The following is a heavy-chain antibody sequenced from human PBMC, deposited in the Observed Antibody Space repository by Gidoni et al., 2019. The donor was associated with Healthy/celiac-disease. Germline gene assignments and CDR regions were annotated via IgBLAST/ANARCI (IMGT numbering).Heavy chain of an antibody. J-gene: IGHJ4*02. CDR2: ISSSSSYT. Sequence: QVQLVESGGGLVKPGGSLRLSCAPSGSTFSDYYMSWIRQAPGKGLEWVSYISSSSSYTNYADSVKGRFTISRDNAKNSLYLQMNSLRAEDTAVYYCAREIGDPGASWFDYWGQGTLVTVSS. D-gene: IGHD2-8*02. V-gene: IGHV3-11*05. CDR1: GSTFSDYY. CDR3: AREIGDPGASWFDY.